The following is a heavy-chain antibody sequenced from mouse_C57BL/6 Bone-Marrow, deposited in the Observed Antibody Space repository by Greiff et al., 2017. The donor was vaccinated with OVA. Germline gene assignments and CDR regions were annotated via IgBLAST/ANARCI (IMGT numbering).Heavy chain of an antibody. J-gene: IGHJ1*03. V-gene: IGHV1-50*01. CDR3: AREVNWYFDV. CDR2: IDPSDSYT. Sequence: QVHVKQPGAELVKPGASVKLSCKASGYTFTSYWMQWVKQRPGQGLEWIGEIDPSDSYTNYNQKFKGKATLTVDTSSSTAYMQLSSLTSEDSAVYYCAREVNWYFDVWGTGTTVTVSS. D-gene: IGHD2-2*01. CDR1: GYTFTSYW.